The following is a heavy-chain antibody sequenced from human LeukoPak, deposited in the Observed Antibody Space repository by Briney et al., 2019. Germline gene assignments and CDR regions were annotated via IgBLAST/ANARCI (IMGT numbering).Heavy chain of an antibody. J-gene: IGHJ4*02. CDR3: AKRVRYGSGNYHFDH. V-gene: IGHV3-23*01. D-gene: IGHD3-10*01. Sequence: GGTLRLSCAASEFTFSTYGMSWVRQAPGKGLEWVSVISDDGSSTYYADSVKGRFTISRDNSKNTLYLQMNSLTAEDTAVYYCAKRVRYGSGNYHFDHWGQGTLVTVSS. CDR1: EFTFSTYG. CDR2: ISDDGSST.